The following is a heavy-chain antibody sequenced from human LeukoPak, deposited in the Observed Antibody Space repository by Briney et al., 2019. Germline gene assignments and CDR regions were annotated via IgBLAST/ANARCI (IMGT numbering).Heavy chain of an antibody. CDR3: ARDGSSGWYWVDY. D-gene: IGHD6-19*01. J-gene: IGHJ4*02. Sequence: PGGSLRLSCAASGFTFSSYGMHWVRQAPGKGLERVAVIWYDGSNKYYADSVKGRFTISRDNSNNTLYLQMNSLRAEDTAVYYCARDGSSGWYWVDYWGQGTLVTVSS. CDR2: IWYDGSNK. V-gene: IGHV3-33*01. CDR1: GFTFSSYG.